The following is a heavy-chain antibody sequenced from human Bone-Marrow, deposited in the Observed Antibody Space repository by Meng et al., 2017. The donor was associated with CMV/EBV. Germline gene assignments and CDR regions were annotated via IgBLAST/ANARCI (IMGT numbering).Heavy chain of an antibody. CDR2: INHSGST. V-gene: IGHV4-34*01. CDR3: ARVLINDFWSGYYHYYYGMDV. J-gene: IGHJ6*02. Sequence: SETLSLTCTVYGVSFSGYYWSWIRQPPGKGLEWIGEINHSGSTNYNPSLKSRVTISVDTSKNQFSLKLSSVTAADTAVYYCARVLINDFWSGYYHYYYGMDVWGQGTTVTVSS. D-gene: IGHD3-3*01. CDR1: GVSFSGYY.